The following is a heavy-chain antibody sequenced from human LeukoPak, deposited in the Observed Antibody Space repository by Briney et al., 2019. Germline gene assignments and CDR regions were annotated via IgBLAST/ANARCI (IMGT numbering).Heavy chain of an antibody. Sequence: SETLSLTCTVSGGSISSGSYHWSWIRQPAGKALEWIGRIYPSGSTNYDPSLKSRVTISVDTSKNQFSLKLSSVTAADTAVYYCARHRRDSSGWSSHYYYYYMDVWGKGTTVTISS. CDR3: ARHRRDSSGWSSHYYYYYMDV. D-gene: IGHD6-19*01. CDR2: IYPSGST. V-gene: IGHV4-61*02. J-gene: IGHJ6*03. CDR1: GGSISSGSYH.